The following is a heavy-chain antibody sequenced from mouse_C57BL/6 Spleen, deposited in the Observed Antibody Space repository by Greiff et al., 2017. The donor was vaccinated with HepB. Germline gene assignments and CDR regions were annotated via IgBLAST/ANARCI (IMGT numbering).Heavy chain of an antibody. V-gene: IGHV5-17*01. CDR1: GFTFTDYG. D-gene: IGHD1-1*01. Sequence: EVKLVESGGGLVKPGGSVKLSCAASGFTFTDYGMHWVRQAPEKGLEWVAYISSGSSTIYYADTVKGRFTITRDNSNNTPFMQMTSLRSEDTAVYYCARRYYYGTSPYFDYWGQGTTLTVSS. CDR2: ISSGSSTI. CDR3: ARRYYYGTSPYFDY. J-gene: IGHJ2*01.